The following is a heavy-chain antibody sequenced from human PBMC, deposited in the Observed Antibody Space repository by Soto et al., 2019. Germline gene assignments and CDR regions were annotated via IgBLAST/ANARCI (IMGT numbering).Heavy chain of an antibody. CDR2: VNHNGIN. Sequence: SETLSLTCTVFGGSFSGYFWNWIRQSPGKGLEWIGKVNHNGINNYNPSLKSRVTISMDMSKNQFSLKLTSVTAADTAVYYCARGGSSDWQVAFDFWGQGTMVTVSS. CDR1: GGSFSGYF. CDR3: ARGGSSDWQVAFDF. J-gene: IGHJ3*01. V-gene: IGHV4-34*01. D-gene: IGHD6-19*01.